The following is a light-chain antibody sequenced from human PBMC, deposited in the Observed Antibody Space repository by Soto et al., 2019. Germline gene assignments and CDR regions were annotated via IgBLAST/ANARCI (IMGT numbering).Light chain of an antibody. J-gene: IGKJ1*01. CDR3: QQCGISTWP. V-gene: IGKV3-20*01. CDR2: GAS. Sequence: DIVLTQSPGTLSLSPGDRATLSCRASQSVSSSYLAWYQQKPGQAPRLLIYGASSRATGIPDRFSGSGSGTDVTLTISRLEPEDSAVYYCQQCGISTWPFGQGTKVEIK. CDR1: QSVSSSY.